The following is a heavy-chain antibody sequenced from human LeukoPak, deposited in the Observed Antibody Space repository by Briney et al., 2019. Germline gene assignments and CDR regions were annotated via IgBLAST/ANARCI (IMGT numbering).Heavy chain of an antibody. D-gene: IGHD6-13*01. CDR1: GGTFSSNA. CDR3: ASGQIPAKQLGAYY. V-gene: IGHV1-69*05. CDR2: IIPIFGTA. J-gene: IGHJ4*02. Sequence: SVKVSCKSSGGTFSSNAISWVRQAPGQGLEWMGGIIPIFGTANYAQKFQGRVTITTDESTSTAYMELSSLRSEDTAVYYCASGQIPAKQLGAYYWGQGTLVTVSS.